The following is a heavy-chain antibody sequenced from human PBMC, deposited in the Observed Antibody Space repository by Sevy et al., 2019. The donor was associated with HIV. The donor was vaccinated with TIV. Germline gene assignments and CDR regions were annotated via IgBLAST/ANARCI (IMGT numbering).Heavy chain of an antibody. J-gene: IGHJ6*03. CDR1: GGSISSYY. CDR2: IYYSGST. CDR3: ARGRQQLAHYYYYYMDV. D-gene: IGHD6-13*01. Sequence: SETLSLTCTVSGGSISSYYWSWIRQPPGKGLEWIGYIYYSGSTNYNPSLKSRVTISVDTSKNQCSLKLSSVTAADTAVYYCARGRQQLAHYYYYYMDVWGKGTTVTVSS. V-gene: IGHV4-59*01.